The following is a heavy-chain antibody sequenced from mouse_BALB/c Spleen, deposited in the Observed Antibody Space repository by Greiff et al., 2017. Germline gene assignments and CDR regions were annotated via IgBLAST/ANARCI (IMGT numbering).Heavy chain of an antibody. CDR2: IYPGDGDT. CDR3: ARSDDYDQAWFAY. Sequence: VKLQESGAELARPGASVKLSCKASGYTFTSYWMQWVKQRPGQGLEWIGAIYPGDGDTRYTQKFKGKATLTADKSSSTAYMQLSSLASEDSAVYYCARSDDYDQAWFAYWGQGTLVTVSA. D-gene: IGHD2-4*01. CDR1: GYTFTSYW. J-gene: IGHJ3*01. V-gene: IGHV1-87*01.